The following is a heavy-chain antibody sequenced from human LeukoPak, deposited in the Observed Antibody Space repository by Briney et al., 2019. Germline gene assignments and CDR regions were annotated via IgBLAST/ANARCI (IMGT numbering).Heavy chain of an antibody. V-gene: IGHV4-39*01. CDR3: ARHESSGLDAFDI. CDR2: ISYSAST. Sequence: SETLSLTCTVSGGSIYISNYFWAWIRQPPGKGLEWIGTISYSASTYYNPSLKSRVTISADTSKTQFSLKLSSVTAADTAVYYCARHESSGLDAFDIWGQGTMATVSS. J-gene: IGHJ3*02. CDR1: GGSIYISNYF. D-gene: IGHD6-25*01.